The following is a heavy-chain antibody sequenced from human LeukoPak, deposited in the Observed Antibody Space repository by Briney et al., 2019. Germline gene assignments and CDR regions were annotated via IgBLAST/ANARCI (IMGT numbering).Heavy chain of an antibody. CDR3: AKTSRGNSVYDSPFAY. J-gene: IGHJ4*02. CDR1: GFTFSSYA. V-gene: IGHV3-23*01. Sequence: PGGSLRLSCAASGFTFSSYAMNWVRQTPGKGLEWVSSVSGSSSDTYYADSVKGRFTISRDNAKNTLYLQMHSLRAEDTAVYYCAKTSRGNSVYDSPFAYWGQGTLVTVSS. CDR2: VSGSSSDT. D-gene: IGHD5/OR15-5a*01.